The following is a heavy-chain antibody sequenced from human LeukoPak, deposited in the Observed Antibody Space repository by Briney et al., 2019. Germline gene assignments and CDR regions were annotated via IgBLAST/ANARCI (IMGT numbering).Heavy chain of an antibody. Sequence: PSETLSLTCTVSGGSISSGGYYWSRIRQHPGKGLEWIGYIYYSGSTYYNPSLKSRVTISVDTSKNQFSLKLSSVTAADTAVYYCARESEWLSHPDYWGQGTLVTVSS. CDR3: ARESEWLSHPDY. CDR1: GGSISSGGYY. V-gene: IGHV4-31*03. J-gene: IGHJ4*02. D-gene: IGHD3-3*01. CDR2: IYYSGST.